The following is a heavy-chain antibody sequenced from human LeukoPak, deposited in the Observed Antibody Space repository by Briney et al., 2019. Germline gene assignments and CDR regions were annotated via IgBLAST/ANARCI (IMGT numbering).Heavy chain of an antibody. Sequence: SETLSLTCTVSGGSISSYYWSWIRQPPGKGPERIGYIYYSGSTNYNPSLKSRVTISVDTSKNQFSLKLSSVTAADTAVYYCARRGILTGYYISWGQGTLVTVSS. V-gene: IGHV4-59*08. D-gene: IGHD3-9*01. CDR2: IYYSGST. J-gene: IGHJ5*02. CDR1: GGSISSYY. CDR3: ARRGILTGYYIS.